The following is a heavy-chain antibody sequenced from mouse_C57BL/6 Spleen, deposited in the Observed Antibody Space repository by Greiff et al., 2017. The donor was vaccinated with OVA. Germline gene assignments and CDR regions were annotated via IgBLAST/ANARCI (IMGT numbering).Heavy chain of an antibody. Sequence: QVQLQQPGAELVKPGASVKLSCKASGYTFTSYWMHWVKQRPGQGLEWIGMIHPNSGSTNYHEKFKSKATLTVDKSSRTAYMQLSCLTSEDSAVYYCARNYYGSSYEYFDVWGTGTTVTVSS. CDR2: IHPNSGST. CDR1: GYTFTSYW. J-gene: IGHJ1*03. V-gene: IGHV1-64*01. D-gene: IGHD1-1*01. CDR3: ARNYYGSSYEYFDV.